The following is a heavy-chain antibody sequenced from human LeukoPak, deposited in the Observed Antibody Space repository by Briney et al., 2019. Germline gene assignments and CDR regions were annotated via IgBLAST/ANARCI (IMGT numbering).Heavy chain of an antibody. CDR2: MNPNSGNT. V-gene: IGHV1-8*03. J-gene: IGHJ4*02. CDR1: GYAFTSYD. CDR3: AREGFDY. Sequence: ASVKVSCKASGYAFTSYDINWVRQATGQGLEWVGYMNPNSGNTGYAQKFQGRVTITKTTSITTAYMELSSLRSEDTAVYYCAREGFDYWGQGTLVTVSS.